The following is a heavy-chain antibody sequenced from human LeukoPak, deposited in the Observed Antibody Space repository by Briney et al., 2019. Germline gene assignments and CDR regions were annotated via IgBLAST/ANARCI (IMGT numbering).Heavy chain of an antibody. CDR2: INNNGRST. D-gene: IGHD3-16*01. CDR1: GFTFSDFA. J-gene: IGHJ5*02. CDR3: GRDPSRGGPANWFDP. V-gene: IGHV3-64*01. Sequence: GGSLRLSCAASGFTFSDFAMYWVRQAPGKGLEYVSAINNNGRSTYYANSVKGRFTISRDNSKNTLYLQVGSLRAEDMGVYYCGRDPSRGGPANWFDPWGQGTLVTVSS.